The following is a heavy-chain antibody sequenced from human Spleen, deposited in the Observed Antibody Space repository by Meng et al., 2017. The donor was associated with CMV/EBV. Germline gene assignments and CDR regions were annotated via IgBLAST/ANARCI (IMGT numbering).Heavy chain of an antibody. J-gene: IGHJ6*02. CDR2: IRYDGSNK. D-gene: IGHD6-13*01. V-gene: IGHV3-30*02. CDR1: GFIFSNYG. CDR3: AKGSYSKAAGMDV. Sequence: GGSLRLSCAASGFIFSNYGMHWVRQAPGKGLEWVAFIRYDGSNKYYADSVEGRFTISRDNSKDTLYLEMNSLRVEDTAVYYCAKGSYSKAAGMDVWGQGTTVTVSS.